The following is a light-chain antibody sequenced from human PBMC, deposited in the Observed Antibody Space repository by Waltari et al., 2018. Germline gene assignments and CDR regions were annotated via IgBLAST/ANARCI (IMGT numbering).Light chain of an antibody. Sequence: QSALTQPASVSGSTGQSIPISCTGTSSDIGAYDYVSWYQQHPGKAPKLMIYVVTNRPSGVSHRFSGSKSGNTASLTISGLQAEDEADYYCSSYTSTNTLLFGGGTMLTVL. CDR3: SSYTSTNTLL. CDR1: SSDIGAYDY. J-gene: IGLJ2*01. CDR2: VVT. V-gene: IGLV2-14*03.